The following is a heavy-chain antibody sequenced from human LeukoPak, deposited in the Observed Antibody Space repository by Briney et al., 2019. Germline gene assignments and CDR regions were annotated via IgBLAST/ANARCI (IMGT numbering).Heavy chain of an antibody. V-gene: IGHV4-39*01. J-gene: IGHJ4*02. Sequence: SETLSLTCTVSGGSISSSNYQWGWIRQPPGKGLEWIGNIYYSGSTYYNPSLKSRVTISIDTSKNQFSLKLSSVTAADTAVYFCARLVWVNFYGFPPRERHTLYFDYWGQGTLVTVSS. CDR3: ARLVWVNFYGFPPRERHTLYFDY. CDR2: IYYSGST. D-gene: IGHD3-10*01. CDR1: GGSISSSNYQ.